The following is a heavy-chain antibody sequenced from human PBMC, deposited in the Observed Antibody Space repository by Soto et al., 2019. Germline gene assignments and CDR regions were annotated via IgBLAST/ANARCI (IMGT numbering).Heavy chain of an antibody. D-gene: IGHD5-12*01. V-gene: IGHV4-59*01. J-gene: IGHJ4*02. CDR3: ARVRGYENLFDY. CDR1: GGSISSYD. CDR2: IYYSGST. Sequence: PSETLSLTCTVSGGSISSYDWSWIRQPPGKGLEWIGYIYYSGSTNYNPSLKSRVTISVDTSKNQFSLKLSSVTAADTAVYYCARVRGYENLFDYWGQGTLVTVSS.